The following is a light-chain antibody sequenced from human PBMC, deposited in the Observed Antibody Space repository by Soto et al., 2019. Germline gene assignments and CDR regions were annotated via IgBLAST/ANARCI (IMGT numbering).Light chain of an antibody. CDR1: SSNIGNYY. J-gene: IGLJ2*01. CDR2: END. CDR3: AAWDGNLRAVV. Sequence: QSVLTQPPSVSAAPGQKVTISCSGSSSNIGNYYVCWYQHLPGTAPKFLIYENDKRPSGIPDRFSGAKSGTSATLDITGLQTGDEADYYCAAWDGNLRAVVFGGGTKLTVL. V-gene: IGLV1-51*02.